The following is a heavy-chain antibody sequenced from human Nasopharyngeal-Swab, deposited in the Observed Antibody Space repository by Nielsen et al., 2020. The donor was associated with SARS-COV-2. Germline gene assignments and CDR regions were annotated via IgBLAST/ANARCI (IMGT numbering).Heavy chain of an antibody. CDR3: ARGSSDWNGIDY. D-gene: IGHD6-19*01. CDR1: GFTFSRHD. J-gene: IGHJ4*02. Sequence: GESLKISCAASGFTFSRHDMHWVRQGTGKRLEWVAAVVPSGGPHYADSLKGRFTISRDNAKNTLYLQMNSLRAEDTAIYYCARGSSDWNGIDYWGQGTLVTVSS. V-gene: IGHV3-13*05. CDR2: VVPSGGP.